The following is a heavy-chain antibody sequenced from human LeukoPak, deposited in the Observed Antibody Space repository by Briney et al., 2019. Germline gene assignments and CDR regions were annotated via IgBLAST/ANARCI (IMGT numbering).Heavy chain of an antibody. Sequence: GGSLRLSCSASGFTFGGYSMGWVRQAPGKGLQWVSSISGSGSITYYIDSVEGRFTISRDNSKNTMYLQMNSLRAEDTAVYYCARGRGGDYVPSRFDYWGQGTLVTVSS. CDR3: ARGRGGDYVPSRFDY. D-gene: IGHD4-17*01. CDR2: ISGSGSIT. CDR1: GFTFGGYS. J-gene: IGHJ4*02. V-gene: IGHV3-23*01.